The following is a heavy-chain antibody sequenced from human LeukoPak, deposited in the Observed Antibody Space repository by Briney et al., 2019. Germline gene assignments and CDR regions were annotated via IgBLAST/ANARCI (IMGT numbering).Heavy chain of an antibody. CDR3: ARDFAGGDDY. CDR2: IEPDGSRI. Sequence: GGSLRLSCAASGFTLSRYWMHWVRHVPGKGLVWVSRIEPDGSRITYADSLKGRFTMSRDNAKNTLYLQMNSLRAEDTAVYYCARDFAGGDDYWGQGTLVTVSS. D-gene: IGHD3-16*01. J-gene: IGHJ4*02. CDR1: GFTLSRYW. V-gene: IGHV3-74*01.